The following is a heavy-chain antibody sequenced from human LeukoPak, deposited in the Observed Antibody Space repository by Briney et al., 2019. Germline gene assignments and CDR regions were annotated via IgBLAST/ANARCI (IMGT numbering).Heavy chain of an antibody. Sequence: PGGSLRLSCAASGFTFSSYAMSWVRQAPGKGLEWVSAISGSGGSTYYADSVKGRFTISRDNSKNSLYLQMNSLRAEDTAVYYCARSWQPTLYMDVWGKGTTVTVSS. CDR3: ARSWQPTLYMDV. CDR2: ISGSGGST. J-gene: IGHJ6*03. CDR1: GFTFSSYA. D-gene: IGHD3-10*01. V-gene: IGHV3-23*01.